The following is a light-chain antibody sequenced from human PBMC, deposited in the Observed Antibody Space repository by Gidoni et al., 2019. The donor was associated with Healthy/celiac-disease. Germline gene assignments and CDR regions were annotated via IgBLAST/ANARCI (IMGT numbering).Light chain of an antibody. CDR1: QDISNY. CDR3: QQYYNLPLT. V-gene: IGKV1-33*01. J-gene: IGKJ4*01. CDR2: DAS. Sequence: DIQMTQSPSSLSASVGDRVTITCQASQDISNYLNWYQQKPGKAPKLLIYDASSLERGVPSRFSGSGSGTDFTFTISSLQPEDIATYYCQQYYNLPLTFGGXTKVEIK.